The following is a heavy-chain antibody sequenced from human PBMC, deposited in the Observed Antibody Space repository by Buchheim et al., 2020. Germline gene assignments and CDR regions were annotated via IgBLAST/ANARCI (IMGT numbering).Heavy chain of an antibody. Sequence: QVQLQQWGAGLLKPSETLSLTCAVYGGSLSGYYWSWIRQPPGKGLEWVGEINLSGSTSYNPSLTSRVTISVDTSKNQFSLKLSSVTAADTAVYYCARGYYDFWSGYYTGRVVFDYWGQGTL. V-gene: IGHV4-34*01. D-gene: IGHD3-3*01. CDR1: GGSLSGYY. CDR3: ARGYYDFWSGYYTGRVVFDY. CDR2: INLSGST. J-gene: IGHJ4*02.